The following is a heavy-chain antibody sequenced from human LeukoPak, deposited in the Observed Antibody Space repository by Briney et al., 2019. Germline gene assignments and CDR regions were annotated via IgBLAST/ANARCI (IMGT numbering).Heavy chain of an antibody. CDR2: ISGSSGSI. CDR3: ARDQYDTWSRRGNFDS. V-gene: IGHV3-48*02. Sequence: PGGSLRLSCAASGFTFSSSGMNWVRQAPGKGLEWVSYISGSSGSIYHADSVKGRFTISRDNAKSSLYLQMNSLRDEDTAVYYCARDQYDTWSRRGNFDSWGQGTLVIVSS. CDR1: GFTFSSSG. D-gene: IGHD3/OR15-3a*01. J-gene: IGHJ4*02.